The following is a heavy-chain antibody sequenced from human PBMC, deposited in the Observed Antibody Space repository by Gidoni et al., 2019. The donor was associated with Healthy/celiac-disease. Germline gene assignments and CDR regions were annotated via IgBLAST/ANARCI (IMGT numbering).Heavy chain of an antibody. V-gene: IGHV4-31*02. CDR2: IYYSGST. D-gene: IGHD3-22*01. J-gene: IGHJ3*02. Sequence: GYIYYSGSTYYNPSLKSRVTISVDTSKNQFSLKLSSVTAADTAVHYCARAQHYYDSSGYYTDAFDIWGQGTMVTVSS. CDR3: ARAQHYYDSSGYYTDAFDI.